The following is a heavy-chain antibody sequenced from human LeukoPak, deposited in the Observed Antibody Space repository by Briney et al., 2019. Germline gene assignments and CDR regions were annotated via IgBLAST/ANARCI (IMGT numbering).Heavy chain of an antibody. J-gene: IGHJ4*02. CDR3: ARASSDDTAMATPFAY. Sequence: SVKVSCKASGGAFSNHAINWVRQAPGQGLEWMGGITPIFGTANYLQKFQGRVTITADESTSTVYMELSRLRFQDTAIYYCARASSDDTAMATPFAYWGQGTLVTVSS. D-gene: IGHD5-18*01. V-gene: IGHV1-69*13. CDR1: GGAFSNHA. CDR2: ITPIFGTA.